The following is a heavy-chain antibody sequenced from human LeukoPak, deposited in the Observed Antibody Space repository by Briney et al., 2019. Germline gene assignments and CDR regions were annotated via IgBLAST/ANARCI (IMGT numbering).Heavy chain of an antibody. Sequence: PGGSLRLSCAASGFTFSSYAMSWVRQAPGKGLEWVSAISGSGGSTYYADSVKGRFTISRDNSKNTLYLQMNSLRAEDTAVYYCAKDKKARGYYYDSSGQYYFDYWGQGTLVTVSS. CDR1: GFTFSSYA. CDR2: ISGSGGST. V-gene: IGHV3-23*01. CDR3: AKDKKARGYYYDSSGQYYFDY. D-gene: IGHD3-22*01. J-gene: IGHJ4*02.